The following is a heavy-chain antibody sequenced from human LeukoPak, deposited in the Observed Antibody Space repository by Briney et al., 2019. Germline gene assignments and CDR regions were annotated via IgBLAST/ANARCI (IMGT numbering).Heavy chain of an antibody. D-gene: IGHD5-18*01. V-gene: IGHV4-59*01. J-gene: IGHJ5*02. Sequence: ETSETLSLTCTVSGGSISSFYWSWIRQPPGKGLEYIGYIYNSGSTNYSPSLKSRVTISVDTSKNQFSLKLSSVTAADTAVYYCARGTQLWLPTNWFDPWGQGTLVTVSS. CDR2: IYNSGST. CDR3: ARGTQLWLPTNWFDP. CDR1: GGSISSFY.